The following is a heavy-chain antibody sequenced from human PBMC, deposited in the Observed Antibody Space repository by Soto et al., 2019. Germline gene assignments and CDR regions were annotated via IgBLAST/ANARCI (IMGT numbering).Heavy chain of an antibody. CDR2: IYHSGTT. Sequence: TSETLSLTCAVSGASISNTNWCSWFRQPPGKGLEWIGEIYHSGTTNCDPSLKSRVTISVDKSKNQFSPKLSSVTAADTAVYYCAIPGAGAFADCGQGAPVTVSS. J-gene: IGHJ4*02. D-gene: IGHD6-13*01. V-gene: IGHV4-4*02. CDR1: GASISNTNW. CDR3: AIPGAGAFAD.